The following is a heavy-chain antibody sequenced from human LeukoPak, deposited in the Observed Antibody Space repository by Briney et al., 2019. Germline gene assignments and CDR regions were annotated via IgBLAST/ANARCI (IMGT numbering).Heavy chain of an antibody. D-gene: IGHD5-18*01. V-gene: IGHV1-18*01. Sequence: GASVRVSCKASGYTFSSFGISWVRQAPGQGLEWMGWISVYNGDTKYAQKVQDRVTMTTDTSTSTAYMELRSLTSDDTAVYYCARGVKRGTAMVTGLGYWGQGTLVTVSS. CDR3: ARGVKRGTAMVTGLGY. CDR1: GYTFSSFG. J-gene: IGHJ4*02. CDR2: ISVYNGDT.